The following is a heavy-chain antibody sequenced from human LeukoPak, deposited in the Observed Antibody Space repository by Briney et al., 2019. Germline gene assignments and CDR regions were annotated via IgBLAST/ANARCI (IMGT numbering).Heavy chain of an antibody. D-gene: IGHD3-9*01. Sequence: SGTLSLTCAVYGGSFSGYYWSWIRQPPGKGLEWIGEINHSGSTNYNPSLKSRVTISVDTSKNQFSLKLSSVTAADTAVYYCARRTNVLRYFDWLPHRLGYFQHWGQGTLVTVSS. CDR3: ARRTNVLRYFDWLPHRLGYFQH. V-gene: IGHV4-34*01. CDR2: INHSGST. CDR1: GGSFSGYY. J-gene: IGHJ1*01.